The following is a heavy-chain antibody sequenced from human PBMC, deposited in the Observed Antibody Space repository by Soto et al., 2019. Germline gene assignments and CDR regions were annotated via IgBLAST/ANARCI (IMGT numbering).Heavy chain of an antibody. J-gene: IGHJ6*02. V-gene: IGHV3-7*05. Sequence: EVHPVESGGGLVQPGGSLRLSCAVSGLTLSRYWMSWVRQAPGKGLEWVANINQDGSDKNYLDSVKGRFTDSRDNAKNSLYLQMNGLRVEDTAVYFCARGHYGMEDWGQGTTVNVSS. CDR3: ARGHYGMED. CDR1: GLTLSRYW. CDR2: INQDGSDK.